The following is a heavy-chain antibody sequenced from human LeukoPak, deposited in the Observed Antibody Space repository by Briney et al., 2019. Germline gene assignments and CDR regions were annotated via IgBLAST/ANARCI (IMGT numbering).Heavy chain of an antibody. V-gene: IGHV1-69*04. CDR3: ARAVNYYDSSGYYSLFDY. J-gene: IGHJ4*02. CDR2: IIPILGIA. CDR1: GGTFSSYA. Sequence: SVKVSCKASGGTFSSYAVSWVRQAPGQGLEWMGRIIPILGIANYAQKLQGRVTMTTDTSTSTAYMELRSLRSDDTAVYYCARAVNYYDSSGYYSLFDYWGQGTLVTVSS. D-gene: IGHD3-22*01.